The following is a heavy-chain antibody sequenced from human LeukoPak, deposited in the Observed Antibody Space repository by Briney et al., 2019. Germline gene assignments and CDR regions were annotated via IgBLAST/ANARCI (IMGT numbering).Heavy chain of an antibody. CDR2: ISYDGSNN. V-gene: IGHV3-30-3*01. J-gene: IGHJ4*02. D-gene: IGHD4-23*01. Sequence: GGSLRLSCAASGFTFSTYAMHWVRQAPGKGLERVAVISYDGSNNYYADSMKGRFTISRDNSKNTLYLQMNSLRAEDTAVYYCADDYGGNSGLGAFDYWGQGTLVTVSS. CDR1: GFTFSTYA. CDR3: ADDYGGNSGLGAFDY.